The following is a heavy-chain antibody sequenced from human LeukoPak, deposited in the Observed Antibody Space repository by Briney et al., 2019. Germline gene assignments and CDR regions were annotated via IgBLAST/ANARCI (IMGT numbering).Heavy chain of an antibody. V-gene: IGHV3-48*04. Sequence: GGSLRLSCAASGFTFNSYSMNWVRQAPGKGLEWVSYISSSSTIYFADSVKGRFNISGDNGKNSLYLQMDNLRVEDTAVYYCTRAPKLGGYFSVDYWGQGTLVTVSP. CDR2: ISSSSTI. CDR3: TRAPKLGGYFSVDY. J-gene: IGHJ4*02. CDR1: GFTFNSYS. D-gene: IGHD3-22*01.